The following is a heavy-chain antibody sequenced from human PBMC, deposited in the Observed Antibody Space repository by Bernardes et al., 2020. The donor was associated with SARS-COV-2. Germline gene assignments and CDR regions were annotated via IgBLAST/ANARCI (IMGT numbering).Heavy chain of an antibody. CDR3: ARGGSGWYLLYYYGMDV. Sequence: ASVKVSCKASGYTFTSYDINWVRQATGQGLEWMGWMNPNSGNTGYAQKFQGRVTMTRNTSISTAYMELSSLRSEDTAVYYCARGGSGWYLLYYYGMDVWGQGTTVTVSS. CDR1: GYTFTSYD. J-gene: IGHJ6*02. V-gene: IGHV1-8*01. D-gene: IGHD6-19*01. CDR2: MNPNSGNT.